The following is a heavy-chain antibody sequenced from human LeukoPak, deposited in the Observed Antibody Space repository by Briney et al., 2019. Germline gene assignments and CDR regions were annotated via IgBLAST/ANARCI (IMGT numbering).Heavy chain of an antibody. D-gene: IGHD6-13*01. CDR3: ASVYSSSWSPFDY. Sequence: PSETLSLTCTVSGGSISSSSYYWGWIRQPPGTGLEWIGSIYYSGSTYYNPSLKSRVTISVDTSKNQFSLKLSSVTAADTAVYYCASVYSSSWSPFDYWGQGTLVTVSS. CDR2: IYYSGST. J-gene: IGHJ4*02. V-gene: IGHV4-39*01. CDR1: GGSISSSSYY.